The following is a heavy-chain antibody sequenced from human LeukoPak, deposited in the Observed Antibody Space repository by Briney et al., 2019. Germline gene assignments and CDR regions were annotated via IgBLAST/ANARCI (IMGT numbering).Heavy chain of an antibody. CDR2: TYYRSKWYN. J-gene: IGHJ5*02. CDR1: GDSVSSNSAA. CDR3: AREVDARDSSGWRWFDP. D-gene: IGHD6-19*01. Sequence: SQTLSLTCAISGDSVSSNSAAWNWIRQSPSRGLEWLGRTYYRSKWYNDYAVSVKSRITINPDTSKNQFSLQLNSVTPEDTAVYCCAREVDARDSSGWRWFDPWGQGTLVTVSS. V-gene: IGHV6-1*01.